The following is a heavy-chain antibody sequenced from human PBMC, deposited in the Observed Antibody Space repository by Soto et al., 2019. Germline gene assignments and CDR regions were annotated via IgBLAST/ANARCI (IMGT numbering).Heavy chain of an antibody. J-gene: IGHJ6*02. CDR1: GGTFSSYA. CDR2: IIPIFGTA. D-gene: IGHD2-15*01. V-gene: IGHV1-69*01. CDR3: ARVVVSYCSGGSCYSHYYYGMDV. Sequence: QVQLVQSGAEVKKPGSSVKVSCKASGGTFSSYAISWVRQAPGQGLEWMGGIIPIFGTANYAQKFEGRVTITADESTSTAHMELSSLRSEDTAVYYCARVVVSYCSGGSCYSHYYYGMDVWGQGTTVTVSS.